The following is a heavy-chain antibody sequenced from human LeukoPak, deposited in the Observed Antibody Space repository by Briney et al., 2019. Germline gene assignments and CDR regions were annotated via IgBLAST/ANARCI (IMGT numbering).Heavy chain of an antibody. D-gene: IGHD3-16*01. CDR2: IYYSGST. CDR3: ARGLGDIRWFDP. CDR1: GDSISSTNYY. V-gene: IGHV4-39*01. J-gene: IGHJ5*02. Sequence: SETLSLTCTVSGDSISSTNYYWGWIRQPPGKGLEWIGSIYYSGSTYYNPSLESRVTISVDTSKNQFSLKLSSVTAADTAVYYCARGLGDIRWFDPWGQGTLVTVSS.